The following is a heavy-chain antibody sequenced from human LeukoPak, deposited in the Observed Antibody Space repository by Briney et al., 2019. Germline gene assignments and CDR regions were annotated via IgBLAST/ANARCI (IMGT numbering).Heavy chain of an antibody. CDR2: MWYDGSKK. CDR3: ARDQNGELLAYYFDY. D-gene: IGHD3-10*01. Sequence: GGSLRLSCAASGFTFSSYGMHWVRQAPGKGLEWVAVMWYDGSKKYYADSVKGRFTISRDNSKDTLYLQMNSLRAEDTAVYYCARDQNGELLAYYFDYWGQGTLVTVSS. CDR1: GFTFSSYG. J-gene: IGHJ4*02. V-gene: IGHV3-33*01.